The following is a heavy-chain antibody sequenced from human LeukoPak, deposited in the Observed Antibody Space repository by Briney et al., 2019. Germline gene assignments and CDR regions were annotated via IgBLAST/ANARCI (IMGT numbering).Heavy chain of an antibody. CDR3: ARPNIRYCSGGACSNDGSDY. D-gene: IGHD2-15*01. V-gene: IGHV4-39*07. Sequence: SETLSLTCTVSGGSISSSSYYWGWIRQPPGKGLEWIGSIYYSGSTYYDPSLKSRVTISVDTSKNQFSLKLSSVTAADTAVYYCARPNIRYCSGGACSNDGSDYWGQGTLVTVSS. J-gene: IGHJ4*02. CDR2: IYYSGST. CDR1: GGSISSSSYY.